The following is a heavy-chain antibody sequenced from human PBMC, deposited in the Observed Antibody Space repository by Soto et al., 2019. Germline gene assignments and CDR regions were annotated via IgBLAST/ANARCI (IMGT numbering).Heavy chain of an antibody. CDR1: GYSFTRYW. V-gene: IGHV5-10-1*01. CDR3: ARSRIGSSGLGWFDP. Sequence: GESLKISCKGSGYSFTRYWISWVRQMPGKGLEWMGRIDPSDSYTNYSPSFQGHVTISADKSISTAYLQWSSLKASDTAMYYCARSRIGSSGLGWFDPWGQGTLVTVSS. CDR2: IDPSDSYT. J-gene: IGHJ5*02. D-gene: IGHD3-22*01.